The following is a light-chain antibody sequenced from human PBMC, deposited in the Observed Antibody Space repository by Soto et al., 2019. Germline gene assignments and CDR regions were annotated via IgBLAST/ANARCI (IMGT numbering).Light chain of an antibody. Sequence: QSALTQPASVSGSPGQSITISCTGTSSDVGGYNYVSWYQQHPGKAPKLMIYEVSNRPSGVSDRFSGSKSGHTASLTISGLQAEDETDYYCSSYASSSPGVFGTGTKLTVL. CDR3: SSYASSSPGV. CDR1: SSDVGGYNY. CDR2: EVS. J-gene: IGLJ1*01. V-gene: IGLV2-14*01.